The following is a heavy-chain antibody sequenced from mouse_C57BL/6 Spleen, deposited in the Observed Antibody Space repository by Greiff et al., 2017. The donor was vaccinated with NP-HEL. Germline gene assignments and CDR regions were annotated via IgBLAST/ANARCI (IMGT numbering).Heavy chain of an antibody. CDR1: GYAFSSSW. V-gene: IGHV1-82*01. J-gene: IGHJ3*01. Sequence: VQGVESGPELVKPGASVKISCKASGYAFSSSWMNWVKQRPGKGLEWIGRIYPGDGDTNYNGKFKGKATLTADKSSSTAYMQLSSLTSEDSAVYFCAHDYDGTWFAYWGQGTLVTVSA. D-gene: IGHD2-4*01. CDR2: IYPGDGDT. CDR3: AHDYDGTWFAY.